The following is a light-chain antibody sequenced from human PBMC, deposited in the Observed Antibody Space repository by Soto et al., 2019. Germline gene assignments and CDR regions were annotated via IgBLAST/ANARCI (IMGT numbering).Light chain of an antibody. CDR2: GNS. Sequence: VLTQPPSVSGAPGQRVTISCTGSSSKIGAGYDVHWYQQLPGTAPKLLIYGNSNRPSGVPDRFSGSKSGTSASLAITGLQAEDEADYYCQSYDSSLSGSGVFGTGTKVTVL. CDR3: QSYDSSLSGSGV. V-gene: IGLV1-40*01. J-gene: IGLJ1*01. CDR1: SSKIGAGYD.